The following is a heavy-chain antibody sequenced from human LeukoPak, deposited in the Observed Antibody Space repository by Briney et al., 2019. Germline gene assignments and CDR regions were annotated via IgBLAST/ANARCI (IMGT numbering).Heavy chain of an antibody. D-gene: IGHD3-9*01. CDR3: ARDRHFDWLGQSYYYYGMDV. V-gene: IGHV1-46*01. CDR2: INPSGGNT. Sequence: GASVKVSCKASGYIFTSFYMHWVRQAPGQGLEWMGIINPSGGNTGYAQKFQGRVTMTRDTSTSTVYMELSSLRSEDTAVYYCARDRHFDWLGQSYYYYGMDVWGQGTTVTVSS. CDR1: GYIFTSFY. J-gene: IGHJ6*02.